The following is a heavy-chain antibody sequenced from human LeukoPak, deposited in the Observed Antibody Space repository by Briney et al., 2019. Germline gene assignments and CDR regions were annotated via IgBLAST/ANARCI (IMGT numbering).Heavy chain of an antibody. CDR3: ARGTMFPYYFDY. J-gene: IGHJ4*02. CDR1: GFTFSSYA. Sequence: HAGGSLRLSCAASGFTFSSYAMHWVRQAPGKGLEWVAVISYDGSNKYYADSVKGRFTISRDNSKNTLYLQMNSLRAEDTAVYYCARGTMFPYYFDYWGQGTLVTVSS. V-gene: IGHV3-30*04. D-gene: IGHD3-10*02. CDR2: ISYDGSNK.